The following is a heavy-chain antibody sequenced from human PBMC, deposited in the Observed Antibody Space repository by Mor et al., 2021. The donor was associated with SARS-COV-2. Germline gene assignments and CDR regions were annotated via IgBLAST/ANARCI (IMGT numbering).Heavy chain of an antibody. D-gene: IGHD3-22*01. V-gene: IGHV4-31*01. J-gene: IGHJ4*02. CDR2: LYGGST. Sequence: LYGGSTYYNPSLESPFTISVDTSKNQFSLKLSSVTAADTAVYYCARAAQYYYDSSGYITGPFDYWGQGTLVTV. CDR3: ARAAQYYYDSSGYITGPFDY.